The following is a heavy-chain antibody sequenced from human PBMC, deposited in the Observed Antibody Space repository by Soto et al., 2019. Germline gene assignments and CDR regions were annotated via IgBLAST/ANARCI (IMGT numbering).Heavy chain of an antibody. CDR1: GGSFSGYY. Sequence: QVQLQQWGAGLLKPSETLSLTCAVYGGSFSGYYWSWIRQPPGKGLEWIGEINHSGSTNYNPSLKSRVTLSVDTSKNQFSLKLSSVTAADTAVYYCARVYSSSWYVWFDPWGQGTLVTVSS. D-gene: IGHD6-13*01. CDR3: ARVYSSSWYVWFDP. CDR2: INHSGST. J-gene: IGHJ5*02. V-gene: IGHV4-34*01.